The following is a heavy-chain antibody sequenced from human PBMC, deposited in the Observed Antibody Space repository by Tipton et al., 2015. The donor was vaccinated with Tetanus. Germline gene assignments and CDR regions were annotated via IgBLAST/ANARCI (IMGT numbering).Heavy chain of an antibody. V-gene: IGHV1-18*01. CDR3: ARDAPYIVVVPAARPDVNYCDYCYMDG. CDR1: GYTFTSYG. CDR2: ISAYNGNT. D-gene: IGHD2-2*01. Sequence: QSGAEVKKPGASVKVSCKASGYTFTSYGIRWVRQAPGQGLEWMGWISAYNGNTNYAQKLQGRVTMTTDTSTSTAYMELRSLRSDDTAVYYGARDAPYIVVVPAARPDVNYCDYCYMDGWGKGTTGTVSS. J-gene: IGHJ6*03.